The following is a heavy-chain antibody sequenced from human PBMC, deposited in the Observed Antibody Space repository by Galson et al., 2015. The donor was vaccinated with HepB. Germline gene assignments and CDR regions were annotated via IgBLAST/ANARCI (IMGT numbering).Heavy chain of an antibody. CDR2: ISNDGSSK. J-gene: IGHJ5*02. V-gene: IGHV3-30*18. Sequence: SLRLSCAASGFSFSRYGMNWVRQAPGKVLEWVAVISNDGSSKYYADSVKGRFTISRDNSKNTLYLQMDSLRAEDMAVYYCAEYDSDYYDSSGYYPWGQGTLVTVSS. CDR1: GFSFSRYG. CDR3: AEYDSDYYDSSGYYP. D-gene: IGHD3-22*01.